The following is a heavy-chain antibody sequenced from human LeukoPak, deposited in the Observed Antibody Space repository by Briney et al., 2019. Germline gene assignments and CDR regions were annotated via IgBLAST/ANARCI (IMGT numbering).Heavy chain of an antibody. CDR3: AKGRDGGWTGGDS. CDR2: IRGSGDST. D-gene: IGHD4-23*01. V-gene: IGHV3-23*01. J-gene: IGHJ4*02. Sequence: GGSLRLSCAASGFTFSSNAMNWVRQAPGKGLEWVSVIRGSGDSTYYADSVKGRFTISRDNSKNTVYLQLSSLRADDTAVYYCAKGRDGGWTGGDSWGQGALVTVSS. CDR1: GFTFSSNA.